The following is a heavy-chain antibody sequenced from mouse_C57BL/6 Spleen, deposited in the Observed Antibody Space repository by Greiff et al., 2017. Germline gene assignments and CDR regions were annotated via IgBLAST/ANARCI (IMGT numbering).Heavy chain of an antibody. Sequence: QVQLQQPGAELVKPGASVKLSCKASGYTFTSYWMHWVKQRPGQGLEWIGMIHPNSGSTNYNEKFKSKATLSVDKSSSTAYMQLSSLTSEDSAVYYCARYPTSYYSNYDYAMDYWGQGTSVIVSS. CDR1: GYTFTSYW. D-gene: IGHD2-5*01. CDR3: ARYPTSYYSNYDYAMDY. CDR2: IHPNSGST. V-gene: IGHV1-64*01. J-gene: IGHJ4*01.